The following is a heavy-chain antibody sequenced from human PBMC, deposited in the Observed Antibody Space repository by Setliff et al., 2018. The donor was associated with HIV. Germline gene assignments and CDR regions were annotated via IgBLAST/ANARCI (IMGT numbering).Heavy chain of an antibody. J-gene: IGHJ4*02. V-gene: IGHV3-30*03. Sequence: PGGSLRLSCVASGFTISYYGMHWVRQAPGKGLEWVAVISHDGGNKYYADSVKGRFTISGDNAKNSLYLQMNGLRAEDTAVYYCARHLIPGDPRYSSSWYYWGQGTLVTVSS. CDR2: ISHDGGNK. CDR3: ARHLIPGDPRYSSSWYY. CDR1: GFTISYYG. D-gene: IGHD6-13*01.